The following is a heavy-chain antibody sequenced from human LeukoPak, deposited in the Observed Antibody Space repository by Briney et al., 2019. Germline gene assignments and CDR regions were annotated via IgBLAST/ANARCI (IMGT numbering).Heavy chain of an antibody. CDR3: ARDLRSITTPWDTNWFDP. J-gene: IGHJ5*02. Sequence: SETLSLTCTVSGGSISSYYWSWIRQPAGKGLEWIGRIYTSGSTNYNPSLKSRVTMSVDTSKNQFSLKLSSVTAADTAVYYCARDLRSITTPWDTNWFDPWGQGTLVTVSS. D-gene: IGHD3-22*01. CDR1: GGSISSYY. CDR2: IYTSGST. V-gene: IGHV4-4*07.